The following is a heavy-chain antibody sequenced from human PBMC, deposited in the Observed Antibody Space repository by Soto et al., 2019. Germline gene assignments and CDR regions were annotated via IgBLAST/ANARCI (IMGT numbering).Heavy chain of an antibody. J-gene: IGHJ4*02. D-gene: IGHD3-9*01. CDR2: ISSSSSTI. CDR1: GFTFSSYS. V-gene: IGHV3-48*01. Sequence: GGSLRLSCAASGFTFSSYSMNWVRQAPGKGLEWVSYISSSSSTIYYADSVKGRFTISRDNAKNSLYLQMNSLRAEDTAVYYCAREVGYYDILTGQYPPFYFDYWGQGTLVTVSS. CDR3: AREVGYYDILTGQYPPFYFDY.